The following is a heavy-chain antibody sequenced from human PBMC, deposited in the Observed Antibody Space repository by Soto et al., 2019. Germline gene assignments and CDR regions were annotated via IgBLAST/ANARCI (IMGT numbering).Heavy chain of an antibody. Sequence: GGSLRLSCAASRFTFSNNWMTWVRQAPGKGLEWVAYIKQDDGSDKYYVDSVKGRFTISRDNAENSLYLQMNSLRAEDTAVYYSARRNGVYGGGLDIRGQGTTVTVSS. CDR3: ARRNGVYGGGLDI. J-gene: IGHJ6*02. D-gene: IGHD3-3*01. V-gene: IGHV3-7*05. CDR2: IKQDDGSDK. CDR1: RFTFSNNW.